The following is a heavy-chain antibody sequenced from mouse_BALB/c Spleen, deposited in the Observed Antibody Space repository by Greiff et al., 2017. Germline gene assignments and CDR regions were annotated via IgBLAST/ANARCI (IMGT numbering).Heavy chain of an antibody. D-gene: IGHD1-1*01. CDR3: ARKKAYYYSSSYDAMDY. V-gene: IGHV1-14*01. CDR1: GYTFTSYV. CDR2: INPYNDGT. Sequence: EVQLQQSGPELVKPGASVKMSCKASGYTFTSYVMHWVKQKPGQGLEWIGYINPYNDGTKYNEKFKGKATLTSDKSSSTAYMELSSLTSEDSAVYYCARKKAYYYSSSYDAMDYWGQGTSVTVAS. J-gene: IGHJ4*01.